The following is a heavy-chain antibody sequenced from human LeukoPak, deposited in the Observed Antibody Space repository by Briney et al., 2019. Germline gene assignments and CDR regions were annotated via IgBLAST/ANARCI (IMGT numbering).Heavy chain of an antibody. D-gene: IGHD6-13*01. Sequence: PGGSLRLSCAASGFTFSTYWMNWVRQAPGRGLVWVSRVNNDGSSTSYAGSAKGRFTISRDNTKNTLYLQMNSLRAEDTDVYYCARDLNDLLQNYRSTWYPADYWGQGTLVTVSS. V-gene: IGHV3-74*01. CDR3: ARDLNDLLQNYRSTWYPADY. CDR2: VNNDGSST. CDR1: GFTFSTYW. J-gene: IGHJ4*02.